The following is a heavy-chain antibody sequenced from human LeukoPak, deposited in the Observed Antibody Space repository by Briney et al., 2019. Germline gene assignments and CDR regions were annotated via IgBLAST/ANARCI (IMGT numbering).Heavy chain of an antibody. D-gene: IGHD4-17*01. CDR2: ISSSSSTI. CDR3: ARVVTTVGKVGNY. V-gene: IGHV3-48*02. Sequence: PGGSLRLSCVASGFTFSSYSMNWVRQAPGKGLEWVSYISSSSSTIYYADSVKGRFTISRDNAKNSLYLQMNRLRDEDTAVYYCARVVTTVGKVGNYWGQGTLVTVSS. J-gene: IGHJ4*02. CDR1: GFTFSSYS.